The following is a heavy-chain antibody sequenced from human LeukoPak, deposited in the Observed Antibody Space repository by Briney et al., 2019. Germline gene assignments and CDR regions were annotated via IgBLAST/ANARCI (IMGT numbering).Heavy chain of an antibody. Sequence: PGGSLRLSCAASGFTFSSYAMSWVRQAPGKGLEWVSSISGSGSVTYYADSVKGRFSISRDNAKNTLYLQMDTLRAEDTAIYYCVKVPTPGSYSADYWGQGTLVTVSS. CDR3: VKVPTPGSYSADY. J-gene: IGHJ4*02. CDR2: ISGSGSVT. V-gene: IGHV3-23*01. D-gene: IGHD3-10*01. CDR1: GFTFSSYA.